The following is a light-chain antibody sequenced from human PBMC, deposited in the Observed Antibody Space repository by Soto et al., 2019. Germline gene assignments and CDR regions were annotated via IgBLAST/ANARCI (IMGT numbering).Light chain of an antibody. CDR1: QSVNTN. J-gene: IGKJ4*01. CDR2: GAS. V-gene: IGKV3-15*01. CDR3: QQYNNWPLT. Sequence: PGERATLSCMASQSVNTNLAWYQLKPGQAPRLLIYGASTRATGIPARFSGSGSGTEFTLTISSLQSEDFAVYYCQQYNNWPLTFGGGTKVDNK.